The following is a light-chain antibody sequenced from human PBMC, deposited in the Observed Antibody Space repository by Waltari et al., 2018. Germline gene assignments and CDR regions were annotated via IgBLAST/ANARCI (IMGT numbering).Light chain of an antibody. CDR2: EVI. Sequence: QSALTQPASVSGTPGQSNTISCTGTPSDVGYYDLDPWYQQPPGKAPKLLVCEVIKRPSGGSSRFSGSKSGNTASLTISGLQAEDEADYYCCSYAGLGTYVFGSGTKVTVL. CDR3: CSYAGLGTYV. CDR1: PSDVGYYDL. J-gene: IGLJ1*01. V-gene: IGLV2-23*02.